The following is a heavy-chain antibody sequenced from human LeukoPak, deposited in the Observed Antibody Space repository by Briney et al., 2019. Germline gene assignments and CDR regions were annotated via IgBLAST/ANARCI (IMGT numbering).Heavy chain of an antibody. V-gene: IGHV4-61*02. CDR1: GDSISSGDYY. CDR3: ARSDFWSGLGPTFFDY. Sequence: SQTLSLTCTVSGDSISSGDYYWSWIRQPAGKGLEWIGRISSSGSTNYNPSLKSRVTISVDTSKNQFSLKLSSVTAADTAVYYCARSDFWSGLGPTFFDYWGQGTLVTVSS. J-gene: IGHJ4*02. D-gene: IGHD3-3*01. CDR2: ISSSGST.